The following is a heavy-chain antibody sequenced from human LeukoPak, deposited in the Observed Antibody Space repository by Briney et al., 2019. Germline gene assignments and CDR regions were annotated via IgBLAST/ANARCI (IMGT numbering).Heavy chain of an antibody. D-gene: IGHD3-16*01. CDR1: GYTLTELS. CDR3: ATDLPYHDYVWGSYSPYFDY. CDR2: FDPEDGET. V-gene: IGHV1-24*01. J-gene: IGHJ4*02. Sequence: ASVKVSCKVSGYTLTELSMHWVRQAPGKGLEWMGGFDPEDGETIYAQKFQGRVTMTEDTSTDTAYMELSSLRSEGTAVYYCATDLPYHDYVWGSYSPYFDYWGQGTLVTVSS.